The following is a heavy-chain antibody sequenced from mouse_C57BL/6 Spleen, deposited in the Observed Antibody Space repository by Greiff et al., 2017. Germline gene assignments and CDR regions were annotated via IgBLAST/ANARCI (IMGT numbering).Heavy chain of an antibody. CDR1: GYTFTDYY. V-gene: IGHV1-26*01. Sequence: EVQLQQSGPELVKPGASVKISCKASGYTFTDYYMNWVKQSHGKSLEWIGDINPNNGGTSYNQKFKGKATLTVDKSSSTAYMELRSLTSEDSAVYYCAREGTSDYWGQGTTLTVSS. CDR3: AREGTSDY. CDR2: INPNNGGT. J-gene: IGHJ2*01. D-gene: IGHD3-3*01.